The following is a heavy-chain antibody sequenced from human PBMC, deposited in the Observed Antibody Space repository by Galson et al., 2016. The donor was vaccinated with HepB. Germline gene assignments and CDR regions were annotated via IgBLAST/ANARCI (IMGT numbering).Heavy chain of an antibody. CDR1: GASVSSSDW. CDR2: IFHTGKT. V-gene: IGHV4-4*02. CDR3: ARSRSGDYTENWFDT. D-gene: IGHD4-17*01. Sequence: SETLSLTCAVSGASVSSSDWWSWVRQSPAKGLEWLGEIFHTGKTNYNPSYKSRVTISVDKSMTHFSLNLTSVTAADTAVYYCARSRSGDYTENWFDTWGQGTLVTVSS. J-gene: IGHJ5*02.